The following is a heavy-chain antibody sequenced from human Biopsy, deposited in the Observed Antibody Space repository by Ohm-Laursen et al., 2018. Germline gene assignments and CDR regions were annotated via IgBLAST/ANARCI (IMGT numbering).Heavy chain of an antibody. J-gene: IGHJ5*02. V-gene: IGHV4-39*01. CDR1: GGSISSSTTYY. CDR3: ARHPTGFWFDP. CDR2: IYNTETT. Sequence: LETLSLTCTVSGGSISSSTTYYWAWLRQPPGKGLEWIGSIYNTETTFYNPSLKSRVTISVDTSTNQFSLKASSVTAADTALYFCARHPTGFWFDPWGHGTLVTVSS.